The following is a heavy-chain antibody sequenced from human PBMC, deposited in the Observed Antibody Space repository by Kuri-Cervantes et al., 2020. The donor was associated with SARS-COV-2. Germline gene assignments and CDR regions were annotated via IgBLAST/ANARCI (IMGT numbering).Heavy chain of an antibody. Sequence: GESLKISCAASGFTFGSYAMHWVRQAPGKGLEWVAVISYDGSNKYYADSVKGRFTISRDNSKNTLYLQMNSLRAEDTAVYFCARETRGWFDPWGQGALVTVSS. J-gene: IGHJ5*02. V-gene: IGHV3-30-3*01. CDR2: ISYDGSNK. CDR3: ARETRGWFDP. CDR1: GFTFGSYA.